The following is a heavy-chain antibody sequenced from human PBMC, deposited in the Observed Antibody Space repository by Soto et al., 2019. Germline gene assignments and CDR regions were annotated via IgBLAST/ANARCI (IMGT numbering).Heavy chain of an antibody. D-gene: IGHD3-22*01. J-gene: IGHJ6*02. CDR2: IIPIFGTA. CDR3: ARDQDVSNYHGMGV. V-gene: IGHV1-69*12. CDR1: GGTFSSYA. Sequence: QVQLVQSGAEVKKPGSSVKVSCKASGGTFSSYAISWVRQAPGQGLECMGGIIPIFGTANYAQKFQGRVTITADESTSTAYMELSSLRSEDTAVYYCARDQDVSNYHGMGVWGQGTTVTVSS.